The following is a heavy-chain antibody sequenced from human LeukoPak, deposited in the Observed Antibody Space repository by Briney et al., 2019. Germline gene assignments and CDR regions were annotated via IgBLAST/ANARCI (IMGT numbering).Heavy chain of an antibody. CDR2: ISSSSSYI. J-gene: IGHJ4*02. V-gene: IGHV3-21*01. CDR3: ATALGYCSGGSCEIDY. CDR1: GFTFSSYS. Sequence: GGSLRLSCAASGFTFSSYSMNWVRQAPGKGLEWVSSISSSSSYIYYADSVEGRFTISRDNAKNSLYLQMNSLRAEDTAVYYCATALGYCSGGSCEIDYWGQGTLVTVSS. D-gene: IGHD2-15*01.